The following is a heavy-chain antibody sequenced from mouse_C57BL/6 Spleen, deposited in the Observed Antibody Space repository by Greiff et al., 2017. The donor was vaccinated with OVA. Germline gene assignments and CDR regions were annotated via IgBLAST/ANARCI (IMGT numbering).Heavy chain of an antibody. CDR2: IRNKANGYTT. Sequence: EVKLMESGGGLVQPGGSLSLSCAASGFTFTDYYMSWVRQPPGKALEWLGFIRNKANGYTTEYSASVKGRFTISRDNSQSILYLQMNALRAEDSATYDCARFYYYGSSYDWYFDVWGTGTTVTVSS. J-gene: IGHJ1*03. CDR1: GFTFTDYY. V-gene: IGHV7-3*01. CDR3: ARFYYYGSSYDWYFDV. D-gene: IGHD1-1*01.